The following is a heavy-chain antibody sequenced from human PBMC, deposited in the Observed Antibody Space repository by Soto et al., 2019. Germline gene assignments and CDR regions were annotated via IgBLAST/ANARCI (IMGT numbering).Heavy chain of an antibody. CDR3: ARAMTAVGAAAKGDF. CDR2: INSDGSIT. CDR1: GFTFNTHW. Sequence: EVQLVESGGVLILPGGSLRLSCAASGFTFNTHWMHWVRQAPGKGLVWVSRINSDGSITDYADSVKGRFSISRDNPRNALYLQMNSLSPEDTAVYYCARAMTAVGAAAKGDFWGQGTLVTVSS. D-gene: IGHD1-26*01. J-gene: IGHJ4*02. V-gene: IGHV3-74*01.